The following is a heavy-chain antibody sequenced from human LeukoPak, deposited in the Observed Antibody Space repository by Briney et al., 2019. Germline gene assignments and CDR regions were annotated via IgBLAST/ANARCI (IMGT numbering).Heavy chain of an antibody. CDR1: GGSISSYY. J-gene: IGHJ6*03. Sequence: SETLSLTCTVSGGSISSYYWSWIRQPAGKGLEWIGRIYTSGSTNYNPSLKSRVTMSVDTSKNQFSLKLSSVTAADTAVYYCARDYGMSGSSRHYYYYYMDVWGKGTTVTVSS. V-gene: IGHV4-4*07. D-gene: IGHD1-26*01. CDR3: ARDYGMSGSSRHYYYYYMDV. CDR2: IYTSGST.